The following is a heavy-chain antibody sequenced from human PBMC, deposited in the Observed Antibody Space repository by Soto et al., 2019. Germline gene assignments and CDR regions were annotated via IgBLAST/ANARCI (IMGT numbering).Heavy chain of an antibody. D-gene: IGHD2-2*02. CDR1: GFTFSSYS. Sequence: EVQLVESGGGLVKPGGSLRLSCAASGFTFSSYSMNWVRQAPGKGLEWVSSISSSSSYIYYADSVKGRFTISRDNAKNSLYLQMNSLRAEDTAVYYCARDGGDIVVVPAAITQYYYYYGMDVWGQGTTVTVSS. CDR3: ARDGGDIVVVPAAITQYYYYYGMDV. J-gene: IGHJ6*02. V-gene: IGHV3-21*01. CDR2: ISSSSSYI.